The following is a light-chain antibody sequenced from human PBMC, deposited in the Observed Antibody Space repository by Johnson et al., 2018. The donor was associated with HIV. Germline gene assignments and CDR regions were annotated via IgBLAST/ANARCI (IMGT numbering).Light chain of an antibody. Sequence: QSVLTQPPSVSAAPGQKVTISCSGSSYNIGNNYVSWYQQLPGTAPKLLIYDNNKRPSGIPDRFSGSKYGTSATLGITGLQTGDEADYYCGTWDSSLSALWVFGTGTKVTVL. J-gene: IGLJ1*01. CDR3: GTWDSSLSALWV. CDR1: SYNIGNNY. V-gene: IGLV1-51*01. CDR2: DNN.